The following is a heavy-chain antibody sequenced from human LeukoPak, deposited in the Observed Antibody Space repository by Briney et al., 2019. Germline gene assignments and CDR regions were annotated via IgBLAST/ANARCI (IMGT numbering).Heavy chain of an antibody. CDR3: AKRGIVIRGILVIGYHQEAYHYDY. V-gene: IGHV3-23*01. CDR1: GISLSNYA. CDR2: ISERGGST. J-gene: IGHJ4*02. D-gene: IGHD3-10*01. Sequence: GGSLRLSCVVSGISLSNYAMSWVRQAPGKGLEWVSYISERGGSTAYADSVKGRFTISRDNSLNTLYLQMSSLRAEDTAVYFCAKRGIVIRGILVIGYHQEAYHYDYWGQGVLVTVSS.